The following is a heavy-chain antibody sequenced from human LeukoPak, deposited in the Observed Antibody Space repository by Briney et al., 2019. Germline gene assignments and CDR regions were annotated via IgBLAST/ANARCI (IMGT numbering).Heavy chain of an antibody. J-gene: IGHJ4*02. CDR3: AKDRPDFWSGYYTALDY. D-gene: IGHD3-3*01. CDR2: ISGSGGST. CDR1: GFTFSSYA. V-gene: IGHV3-23*01. Sequence: PGGSLRLSCAASGFTFSSYAMSWVRQAPGKGLEWVSAISGSGGSTYYADSVKGRFTISRDNSKDTLYLQMNSLRAEDTAVYYCAKDRPDFWSGYYTALDYWGQGTLVTVSS.